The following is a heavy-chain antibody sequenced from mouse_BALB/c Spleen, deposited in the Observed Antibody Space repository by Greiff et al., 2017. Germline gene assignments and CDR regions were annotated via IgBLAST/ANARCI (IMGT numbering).Heavy chain of an antibody. CDR2: IYPGGGYT. D-gene: IGHD2-3*01. J-gene: IGHJ4*01. CDR3: ARGDDGYPHYYAMDY. CDR1: GYTFTNYW. Sequence: QVQLQQSGAELVRPGTSVKISCKASGYTFTNYWLGWVKQRPGHGLEWIGDIYPGGGYTNYNEKFKGKATLTADTSSSTAYMQLSSLTSEDSAVYFCARGDDGYPHYYAMDYWGQGTSVTVSS. V-gene: IGHV1-63*02.